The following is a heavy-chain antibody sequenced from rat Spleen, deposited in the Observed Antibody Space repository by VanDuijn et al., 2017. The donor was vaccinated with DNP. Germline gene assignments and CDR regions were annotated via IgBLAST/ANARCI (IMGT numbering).Heavy chain of an antibody. Sequence: EVQLQESGPGLVKPSQSLSLTCSVTGYSITSTYRWNWIRKFPGNKLEWMVYINNAGTNYYNPSLKSRISITRDTSKNQFFLQVNSVITEDTATYYCTSYYFDYWGQGVMVTVSS. V-gene: IGHV3-3*01. CDR3: TSYYFDY. J-gene: IGHJ2*01. D-gene: IGHD3-7*01. CDR2: INNAGTN. CDR1: GYSITSTYR.